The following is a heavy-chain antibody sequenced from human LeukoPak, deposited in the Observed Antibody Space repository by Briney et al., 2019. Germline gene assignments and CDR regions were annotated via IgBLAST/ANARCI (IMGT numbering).Heavy chain of an antibody. Sequence: KPSETLSLTCTVSGGSISSSSYYWGWIRQPPGKGLEWIGSIYYSGSTYYNPSLKSRVTISVDTSKNQFSLKLSSVTAADTAVYYCAREVVVVAANDYWGQGTLVTVSS. CDR1: GGSISSSSYY. D-gene: IGHD2-15*01. J-gene: IGHJ4*02. CDR2: IYYSGST. CDR3: AREVVVVAANDY. V-gene: IGHV4-39*07.